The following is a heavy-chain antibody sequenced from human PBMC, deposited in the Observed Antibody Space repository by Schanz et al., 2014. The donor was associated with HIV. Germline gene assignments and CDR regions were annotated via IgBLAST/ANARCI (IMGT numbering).Heavy chain of an antibody. Sequence: VQLVESGGGVVQPGRSLRLSCAASGFSFSNYGMHWVRQAPGKGLEWVSSISESGGRTYYADSVNGRFTISRDNSRNALYLHMNSLRADDTAIYYCVKAYSSGFSGAGSWGQGALVTVSS. CDR3: VKAYSSGFSGAGS. CDR2: ISESGGRT. J-gene: IGHJ5*02. CDR1: GFSFSNYG. D-gene: IGHD5-18*01. V-gene: IGHV3-23*04.